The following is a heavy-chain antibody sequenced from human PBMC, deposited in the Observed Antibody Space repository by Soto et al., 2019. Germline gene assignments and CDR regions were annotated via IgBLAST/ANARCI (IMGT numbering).Heavy chain of an antibody. CDR1: GGSISAHTHY. D-gene: IGHD2-15*01. J-gene: IGHJ6*02. Sequence: PSETLSLTCTVSGGSISAHTHYWSWIRQSPGGGLEWIASIYYSGTTYYNPSLQNRLTISADRSKNQVSLLLTSVTAADTAVYYCARREVVITTDSNYFYFAMDVWGPGTTVTVSS. CDR3: ARREVVITTDSNYFYFAMDV. CDR2: IYYSGTT. V-gene: IGHV4-39*01.